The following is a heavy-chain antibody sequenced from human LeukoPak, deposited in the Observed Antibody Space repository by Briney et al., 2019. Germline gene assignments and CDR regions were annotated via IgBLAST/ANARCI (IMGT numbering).Heavy chain of an antibody. Sequence: GWSLRPSCVASGFILSSYSMNWVRQAPGKGREWVSYIRIISSTIYYADSVKGRFTISRDNAKNALYLQMNSLRAGDTAIYHCARGKYFDWSYAFEIWGQGTMITVSS. CDR3: ARGKYFDWSYAFEI. CDR2: IRIISSTI. CDR1: GFILSSYS. J-gene: IGHJ3*02. D-gene: IGHD3-9*01. V-gene: IGHV3-48*01.